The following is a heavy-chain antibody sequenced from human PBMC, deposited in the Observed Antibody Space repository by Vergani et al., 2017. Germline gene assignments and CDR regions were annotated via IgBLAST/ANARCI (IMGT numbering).Heavy chain of an antibody. CDR3: ARGGDSSGYFYYYYMDV. V-gene: IGHV4-4*07. CDR2: IYTSGST. D-gene: IGHD3-22*01. J-gene: IGHJ6*03. Sequence: QVRLQESGAGLLKPSETLSLTCAVYGGSFSDCYWSWIRQPAGKGLEWIGRIYTSGSTNYNPSLKSRVTMSVDTSKNQFSLKLSSVTAADTAVYYCARGGDSSGYFYYYYMDVWGKGTTVTVSS. CDR1: GGSFSDCY.